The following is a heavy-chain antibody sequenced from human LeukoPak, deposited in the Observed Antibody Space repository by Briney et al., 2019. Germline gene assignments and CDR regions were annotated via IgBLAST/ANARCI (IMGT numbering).Heavy chain of an antibody. CDR1: GGSISSYS. Sequence: PSETLSLTCTVSGGSISSYSWSWIRQPPGKGLEWIGYIFYSGSTNYNPSLKSRVTISVDTSKNQFSLKLSSVTAADTAVYYRAGAYGYYMDVWGKGTTVTVSS. CDR3: AGAYGYYMDV. D-gene: IGHD3-16*01. V-gene: IGHV4-59*01. CDR2: IFYSGST. J-gene: IGHJ6*03.